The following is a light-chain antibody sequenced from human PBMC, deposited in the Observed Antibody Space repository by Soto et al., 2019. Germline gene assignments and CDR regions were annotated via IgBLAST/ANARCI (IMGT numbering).Light chain of an antibody. J-gene: IGKJ5*01. Sequence: DIQMTQSPSTLSASVGDRVTITCRVSQSISSWLAWYQQKPGKAPKLLIYDASSLESGVPSRFSGSGSGTEFTLTISSLQPDDFATYYCQQGYSTITFGQGTRLEIK. CDR2: DAS. CDR1: QSISSW. V-gene: IGKV1-5*01. CDR3: QQGYSTIT.